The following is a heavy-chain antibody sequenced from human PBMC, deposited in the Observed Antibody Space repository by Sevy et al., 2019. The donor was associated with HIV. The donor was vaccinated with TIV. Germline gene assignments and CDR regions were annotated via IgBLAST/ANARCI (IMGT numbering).Heavy chain of an antibody. J-gene: IGHJ5*02. Sequence: ASVKVSCKASGYSFTSYEIHWVRQAPGQGLEWMGLINPFGGSTSSAEKFQGRVTMIRDTSTTTVYMELRSLKSEDTAVYFFAGPRFCGGECYYYDLWGQGNLVTVSS. CDR1: GYSFTSYE. D-gene: IGHD2-21*01. CDR2: INPFGGST. V-gene: IGHV1-46*01. CDR3: AGPRFCGGECYYYDL.